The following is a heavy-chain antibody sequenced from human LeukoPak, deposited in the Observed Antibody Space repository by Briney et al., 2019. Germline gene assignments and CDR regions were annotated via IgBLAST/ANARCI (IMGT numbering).Heavy chain of an antibody. CDR1: GGSISSYY. J-gene: IGHJ4*02. V-gene: IGHV4-34*01. CDR2: INHSGST. Sequence: PSETLSLTCTVSGGSISSYYWSWIRQPAGKGLEWNGEINHSGSTNYNPSLKSRVTISVDTSKNQFSLKLSSETAADTAVYYCARGGGFYGGISTYWGQGTLVTVSS. D-gene: IGHD4-23*01. CDR3: ARGGGFYGGISTY.